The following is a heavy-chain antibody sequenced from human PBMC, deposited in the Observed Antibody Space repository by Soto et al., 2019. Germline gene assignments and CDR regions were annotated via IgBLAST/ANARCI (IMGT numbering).Heavy chain of an antibody. CDR3: ARPGYCSGGSCYNGGMDV. D-gene: IGHD2-15*01. Sequence: GASVKVSCKASGYTFTGYYMHWVRQAPGQGLEWMGWINPNSGGTNYAQKFQGWVTMTRDTSISTAYMELSRLRSEDTAVYYCARPGYCSGGSCYNGGMDVWGKGTTVTVSS. CDR1: GYTFTGYY. V-gene: IGHV1-2*04. J-gene: IGHJ6*03. CDR2: INPNSGGT.